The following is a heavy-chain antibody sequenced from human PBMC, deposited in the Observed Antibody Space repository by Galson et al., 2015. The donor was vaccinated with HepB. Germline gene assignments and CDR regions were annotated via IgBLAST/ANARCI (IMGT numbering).Heavy chain of an antibody. CDR1: GFTFSDYY. D-gene: IGHD3-3*01. J-gene: IGHJ6*02. CDR3: ARVGTYYEFWSGLTHYYYYYGMDV. Sequence: SLRLSCAASGFTFSDYYMSWIRQAPGKGLEWVSYISSSGSTIYYADSVKGRFTISRDNAKNSLYLQMNSLRAEDTAVYYCARVGTYYEFWSGLTHYYYYYGMDVWGQGTTVTVSS. V-gene: IGHV3-11*01. CDR2: ISSSGSTI.